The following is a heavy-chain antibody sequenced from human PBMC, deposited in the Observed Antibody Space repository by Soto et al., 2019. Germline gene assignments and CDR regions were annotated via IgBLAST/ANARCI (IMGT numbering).Heavy chain of an antibody. CDR2: IYSSGST. D-gene: IGHD3-9*01. J-gene: IGHJ6*02. CDR1: GFTVSSNY. Sequence: PGGSLRLSCAASGFTVSSNYMSWVRQAPGKGLEWVSVIYSSGSTYYADSVKGRFTISRDNAKNTLYLQMNSLRDEDTAVYYCARDLVLRYFDWLLSGDGMDVWGQGTTVTVSS. V-gene: IGHV3-66*01. CDR3: ARDLVLRYFDWLLSGDGMDV.